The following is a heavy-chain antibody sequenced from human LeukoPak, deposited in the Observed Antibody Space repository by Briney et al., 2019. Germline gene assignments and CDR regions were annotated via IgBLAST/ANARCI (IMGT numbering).Heavy chain of an antibody. D-gene: IGHD1-1*01. J-gene: IGHJ6*02. CDR2: IYYSGNT. CDR1: GGSISNYY. CDR3: ARCSRGTSVGMDV. Sequence: SEILSLTCSVSGGSISNYYWTWIRQPPGEGLEWIGYIYYSGNTNYNPSLKSRVTISLDTSKNQLSLKLTSVTAADTAVYYCARCSRGTSVGMDVWGQGTTVTVSS. V-gene: IGHV4-59*08.